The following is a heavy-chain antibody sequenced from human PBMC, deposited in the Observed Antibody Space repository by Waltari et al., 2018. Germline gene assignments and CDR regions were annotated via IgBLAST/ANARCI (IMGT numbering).Heavy chain of an antibody. CDR1: GYSLTESA. CDR3: TRDRVGYCSGGTCYSRWFDP. CDR2: FDPEYGEA. D-gene: IGHD2-15*01. Sequence: QVQLVQSGAEVKKPGASVKVSCRVSGYSLTESALHWVRQAPGKGLEWLGGFDPEYGEAVYAQEFQGRVPMTEDTSKDTAYMELSSLTYEDTAVYYCTRDRVGYCSGGTCYSRWFDPWGQGTLVTVSS. V-gene: IGHV1-24*01. J-gene: IGHJ5*02.